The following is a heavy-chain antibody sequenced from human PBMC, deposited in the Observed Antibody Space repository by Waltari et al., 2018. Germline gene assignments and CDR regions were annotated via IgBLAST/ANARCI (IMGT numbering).Heavy chain of an antibody. V-gene: IGHV4-39*01. CDR3: ARRIATQRDSFDY. J-gene: IGHJ4*02. CDR2: IYYTGST. CDR1: NGSIASSGYY. D-gene: IGHD6-6*01. Sequence: QVQLQESGPGLVKPSETLSLTWIVSNGSIASSGYYWGWIRQPPGKGLEWIGNIYYTGSTYYTPSLKSRVAMSVDTSKNHFSLTLSFVTAADTAVYYCARRIATQRDSFDYWGQGIPVTVSS.